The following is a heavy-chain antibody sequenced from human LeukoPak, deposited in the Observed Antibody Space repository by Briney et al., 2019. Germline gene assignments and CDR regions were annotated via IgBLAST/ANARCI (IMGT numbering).Heavy chain of an antibody. J-gene: IGHJ3*02. CDR2: IYYSGST. CDR3: ARKGSWDAFDI. V-gene: IGHV4-39*01. CDR1: DGSISSSSYG. Sequence: SETLSLACTVSDGSISSSSYGWGWIRQHPGKGLEWIGNIYYSGSTYYNPSLKSRVTISVDTSKNQFSLKLSSVTAADTAVYYCARKGSWDAFDIWGQGTMVTVSS.